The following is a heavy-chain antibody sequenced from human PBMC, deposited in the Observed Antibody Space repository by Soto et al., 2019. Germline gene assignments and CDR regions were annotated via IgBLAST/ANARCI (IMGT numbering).Heavy chain of an antibody. Sequence: GSLRLSCAASGFTFSSYAMSWVRQAPGKGLEWVSAISGSGGSTYYADSVKGRFTISRDNSKNTLYLQMNSLRAEDTAVYYCAKGSPTENWNYELNWFDPWGQGTLVTVSS. V-gene: IGHV3-23*01. J-gene: IGHJ5*02. D-gene: IGHD1-7*01. CDR3: AKGSPTENWNYELNWFDP. CDR2: ISGSGGST. CDR1: GFTFSSYA.